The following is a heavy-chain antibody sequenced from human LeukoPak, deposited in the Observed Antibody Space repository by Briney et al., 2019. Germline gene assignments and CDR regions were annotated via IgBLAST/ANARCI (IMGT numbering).Heavy chain of an antibody. Sequence: PGGSLRLSCAASGFIFSDYYMSWVRQAPGKGLEWVSGISGSGGSTNYADSVKGRFTISRDNAENSLYLQMNSLRAEDTAVYYCARRGWLQPYWYFDLWGRGTLVTVSS. J-gene: IGHJ2*01. CDR2: ISGSGGST. CDR1: GFIFSDYY. D-gene: IGHD5-24*01. CDR3: ARRGWLQPYWYFDL. V-gene: IGHV3-11*06.